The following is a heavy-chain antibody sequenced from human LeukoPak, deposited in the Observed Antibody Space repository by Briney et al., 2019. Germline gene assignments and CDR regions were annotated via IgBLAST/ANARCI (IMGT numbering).Heavy chain of an antibody. V-gene: IGHV3-30*03. J-gene: IGHJ4*02. D-gene: IGHD4-17*01. Sequence: PGRSLRLSCAASGFTFSSYGMHWVRQAPGKGLEWVAVISYDGSNKYYADSVKGRFTISRDNAKNSLYLQMNSLRAEDTAVYYCARKPHYGNNDWGQGTLVTVSS. CDR3: ARKPHYGNND. CDR1: GFTFSSYG. CDR2: ISYDGSNK.